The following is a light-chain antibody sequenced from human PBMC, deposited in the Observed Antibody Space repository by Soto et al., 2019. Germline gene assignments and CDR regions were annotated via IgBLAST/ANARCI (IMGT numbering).Light chain of an antibody. Sequence: LTQPASVSGSPGQSITISCTGTSSDVVGYNYVSWYQHHPGKAPKLIIFDVSNRPSGVSNPFSGSKSGNTASLTISGLQPEDEADYYCSSYTTSNTRQIVFGTGTKVTVL. J-gene: IGLJ1*01. CDR2: DVS. CDR1: SSDVVGYNY. CDR3: SSYTTSNTRQIV. V-gene: IGLV2-14*03.